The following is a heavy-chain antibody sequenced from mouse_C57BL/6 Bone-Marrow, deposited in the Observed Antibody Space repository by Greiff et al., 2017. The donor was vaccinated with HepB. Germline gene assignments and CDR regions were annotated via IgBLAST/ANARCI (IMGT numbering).Heavy chain of an antibody. Sequence: VQLQQSGPELVKPGASVKLSCKASGYTFTSYDINWVKQRPGQGLEWIGWIYPRDGSTKYNEKFKGKATLTVDTSSSTAYMELHSLTSEDSAVYFCARTSYYGSHYYAMDYWGQGTSVTVSS. V-gene: IGHV1-85*01. J-gene: IGHJ4*01. CDR1: GYTFTSYD. D-gene: IGHD1-1*01. CDR3: ARTSYYGSHYYAMDY. CDR2: IYPRDGST.